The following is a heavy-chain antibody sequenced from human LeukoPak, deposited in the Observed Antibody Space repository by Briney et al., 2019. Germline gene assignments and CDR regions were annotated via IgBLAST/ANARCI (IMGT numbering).Heavy chain of an antibody. J-gene: IGHJ4*02. V-gene: IGHV3-48*03. CDR1: GFTFSSYE. Sequence: GGSLRLSCAASGFTFSSYEMNWVRQAPGKGLEWVSYISSSGSTIYYADSVKGRFTISRDSAKNSLYLQMNSLRAEDTAVYYCASHTAIAATGPPSRYFDYWGQGTLVTVSS. CDR3: ASHTAIAATGPPSRYFDY. CDR2: ISSSGSTI. D-gene: IGHD6-13*01.